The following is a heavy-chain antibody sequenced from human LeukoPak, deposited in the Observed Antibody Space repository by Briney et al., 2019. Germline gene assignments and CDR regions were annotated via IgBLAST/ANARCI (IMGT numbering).Heavy chain of an antibody. Sequence: GGSLRLSCAASGFTFSSYSMNWVRQAPGKGLEWVSSISSSSSYIYYAESVKGRFTISRDNAKNSLYLQMNSLRAEDTAVYYCARVEPVAGPVVDYWGQGTLVTVSS. CDR2: ISSSSSYI. J-gene: IGHJ4*02. D-gene: IGHD6-19*01. V-gene: IGHV3-21*01. CDR1: GFTFSSYS. CDR3: ARVEPVAGPVVDY.